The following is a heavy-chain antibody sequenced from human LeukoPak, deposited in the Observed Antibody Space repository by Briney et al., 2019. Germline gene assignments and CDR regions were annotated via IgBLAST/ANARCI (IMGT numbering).Heavy chain of an antibody. J-gene: IGHJ4*02. CDR3: ARDFNV. D-gene: IGHD2-8*01. V-gene: IGHV3-48*04. CDR2: ISSSGSTI. Sequence: GGPLRLSYSASGFPFSSYSMNYVRPAPGKRLECVSYISSSGSTIYYADPVKGRFTISSGNAKNLLDLQINNRRAHDPAVQYCARDFNVWGQGTLVTVSS. CDR1: GFPFSSYS.